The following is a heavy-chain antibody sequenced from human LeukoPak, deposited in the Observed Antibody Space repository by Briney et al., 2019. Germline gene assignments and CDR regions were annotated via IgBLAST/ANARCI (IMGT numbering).Heavy chain of an antibody. CDR2: ISTSSSYI. V-gene: IGHV3-21*01. CDR3: AELGITMIRGV. Sequence: PGGSLRLSCAASGFTFSSYTMNWVRQAPGKGLEWVSSISTSSSYIYYADSVKGRFTFSRDNAKNSLYLQMNSLRAEDTAVYYCAELGITMIRGVWGKGTTVTISS. D-gene: IGHD3-22*01. J-gene: IGHJ6*04. CDR1: GFTFSSYT.